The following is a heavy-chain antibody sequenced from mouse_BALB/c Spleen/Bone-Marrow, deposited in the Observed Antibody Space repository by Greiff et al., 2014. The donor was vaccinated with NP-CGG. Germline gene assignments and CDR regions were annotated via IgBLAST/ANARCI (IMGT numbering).Heavy chain of an antibody. Sequence: EVKLMESGGGLVQPGGSLRLSCATSGFTFTDYYMSWVRQPPGKALEWLGFIRNKANGCTTEYSASVKGRFTISRDNSQSILYLQMNTLRAEDSATYYCARDRTTATLYWYFDVWGAGTTVTVSS. CDR3: ARDRTTATLYWYFDV. CDR1: GFTFTDYY. V-gene: IGHV7-3*02. D-gene: IGHD1-2*01. J-gene: IGHJ1*01. CDR2: IRNKANGCTT.